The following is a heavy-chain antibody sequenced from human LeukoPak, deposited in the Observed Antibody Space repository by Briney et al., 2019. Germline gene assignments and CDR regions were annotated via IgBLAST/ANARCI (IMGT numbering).Heavy chain of an antibody. J-gene: IGHJ4*02. V-gene: IGHV3-66*01. D-gene: IGHD2-8*01. Sequence: GGSLRLSCAASGFTVGNNYMNWVRQAPGKGLEWVSLIFSHGETSYADSVKGRFTISRDNSKNTLYLQMNGLRVVDTAVYYCARDPPAVSINTYAWGQGTLVTVSS. CDR3: ARDPPAVSINTYA. CDR1: GFTVGNNY. CDR2: IFSHGET.